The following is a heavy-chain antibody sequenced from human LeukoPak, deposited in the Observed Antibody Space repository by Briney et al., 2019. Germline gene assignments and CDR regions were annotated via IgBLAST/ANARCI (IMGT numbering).Heavy chain of an antibody. J-gene: IGHJ4*02. D-gene: IGHD6-13*01. V-gene: IGHV4-39*01. CDR1: GASINTRNFY. CDR3: ARSSWYVLGVDY. Sequence: PSETLSLTSTVSGASINTRNFYWAWIRQHPGKGLESIGNIHYTGRTYSSAFPNSRVTISVHTSNNPFSQKLTSVTDAHAAVYFSARSSWYVLGVDYWGQGTLVTVSS. CDR2: IHYTGRT.